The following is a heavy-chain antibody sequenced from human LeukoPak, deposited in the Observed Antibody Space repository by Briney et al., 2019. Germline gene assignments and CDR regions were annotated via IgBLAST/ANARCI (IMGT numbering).Heavy chain of an antibody. V-gene: IGHV3-7*01. Sequence: GGSLRLSCVASGFTFSNYWMSWVRQAPGKGLQWVANIKPDGSAGYYVDSVRGRFTISRDNAKISLYLQMNSLRVEDTAVYFCVPHFGVSNNINHWGQGTLVTVSS. D-gene: IGHD3-3*01. CDR3: VPHFGVSNNINH. CDR1: GFTFSNYW. CDR2: IKPDGSAG. J-gene: IGHJ5*02.